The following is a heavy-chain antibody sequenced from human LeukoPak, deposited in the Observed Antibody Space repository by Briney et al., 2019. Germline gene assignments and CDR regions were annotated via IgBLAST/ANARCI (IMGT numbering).Heavy chain of an antibody. V-gene: IGHV1-69*13. CDR3: VGSSGWFDP. CDR1: GGTFSSYA. Sequence: GASVKVSCKASGGTFSSYAISWVRQAPGQGLEWMGGIIPIFGTANYAQKFQGRVTITADESTSAAYMELSGLRSEDTAVYYCVGSSGWFDPWGQGTLVTVSS. CDR2: IIPIFGTA. J-gene: IGHJ5*02. D-gene: IGHD6-19*01.